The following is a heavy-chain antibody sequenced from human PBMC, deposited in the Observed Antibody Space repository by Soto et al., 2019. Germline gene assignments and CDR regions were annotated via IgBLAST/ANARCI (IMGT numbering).Heavy chain of an antibody. CDR1: GFTFSSYA. Sequence: GGSLRLSCAASGFTFSSYAMSWVRQAPGKGLEWVSAISGSGGSTYYADSVKGRFTISRDNSKNTLYLQMNSLRAEDTAVYYCAKDHEARPIVVVPVSFEATDYWGQGTLVTVSS. CDR3: AKDHEARPIVVVPVSFEATDY. CDR2: ISGSGGST. J-gene: IGHJ4*02. D-gene: IGHD2-2*01. V-gene: IGHV3-23*01.